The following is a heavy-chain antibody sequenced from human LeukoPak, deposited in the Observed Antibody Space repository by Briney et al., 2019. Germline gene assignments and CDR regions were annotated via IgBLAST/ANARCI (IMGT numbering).Heavy chain of an antibody. CDR2: ITGSGGNT. CDR1: GFTFSNYA. D-gene: IGHD2-15*01. V-gene: IGHV3-23*01. Sequence: GASLRLSCAASGFTFSNYAMSWVRQAPGKGLEWVSAITGSGGNTYYADSVKGRFTISRDNSKNTVFLQMNSLRAEDTAVYYCARGGGPTSDYWGQGTLVTVSS. CDR3: ARGGGPTSDY. J-gene: IGHJ4*02.